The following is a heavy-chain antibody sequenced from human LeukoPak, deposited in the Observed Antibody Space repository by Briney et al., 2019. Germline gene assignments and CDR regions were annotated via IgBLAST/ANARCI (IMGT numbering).Heavy chain of an antibody. J-gene: IGHJ5*01. CDR2: INPNSGGT. Sequence: ASVKVSCKASGDTFTGYYMHWVRQAPGQGLEWMGWINPNSGGTNYAQKFQGRVTMTRDTSISTAYMELNRLRSDDTAVYYCARASGSYWWFDSWGQGTLVTVSS. V-gene: IGHV1-2*02. CDR3: ARASGSYWWFDS. CDR1: GDTFTGYY. D-gene: IGHD1-26*01.